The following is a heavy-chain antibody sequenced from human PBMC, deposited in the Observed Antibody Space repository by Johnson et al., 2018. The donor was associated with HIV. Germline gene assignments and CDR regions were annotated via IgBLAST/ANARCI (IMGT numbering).Heavy chain of an antibody. J-gene: IGHJ3*02. CDR3: ARGYHESSGYYVGDAFDI. CDR2: INWNGGTT. Sequence: EVQLVESGGGVVRPGGSLRLSCAASGFTFDDYGMSWVRQAPGKGLEWVSGINWNGGTTGYGDSVKGRFTISRDNAKNSLYLQMNSLRAEDTALYYCARGYHESSGYYVGDAFDIWGQGTMVTVSS. D-gene: IGHD3-22*01. V-gene: IGHV3-20*04. CDR1: GFTFDDYG.